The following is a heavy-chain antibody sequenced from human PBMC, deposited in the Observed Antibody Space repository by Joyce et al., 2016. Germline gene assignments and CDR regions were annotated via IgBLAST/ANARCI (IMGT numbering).Heavy chain of an antibody. Sequence: EVQLVESGGGLVKPGGSLRLSCAASGLPFSSYSMGWVRQAPGKGLEWVSYLSSSSSYIKYTDSVKGRFTISRDNAKNSLYLQMNCLRVEDTAVYYCARSSYTNGIFDYWGQGTLVTVSS. J-gene: IGHJ4*02. V-gene: IGHV3-21*01. CDR3: ARSSYTNGIFDY. D-gene: IGHD2-8*01. CDR1: GLPFSSYS. CDR2: LSSSSSYI.